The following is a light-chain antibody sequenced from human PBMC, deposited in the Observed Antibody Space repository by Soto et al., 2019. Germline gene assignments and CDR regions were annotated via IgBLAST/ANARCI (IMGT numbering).Light chain of an antibody. V-gene: IGLV2-23*01. CDR1: SSDVGSYNL. CDR2: EGN. Sequence: QSALTQPASVSGSPGQSITISCTGTSSDVGSYNLVSWYQQHPGKAPKLMIYEGNKRPSGVSNRFSGSKSANTASLTISGLXXXXXAXYYCCSYAGTNTFVFGTGTKLTVL. CDR3: CSYAGTNTFV. J-gene: IGLJ1*01.